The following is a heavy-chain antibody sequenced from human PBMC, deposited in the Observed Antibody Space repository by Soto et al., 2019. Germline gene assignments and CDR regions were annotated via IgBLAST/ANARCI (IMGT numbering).Heavy chain of an antibody. CDR3: AREGLRTGTRYYYYGMDV. CDR1: GGSISSYY. V-gene: IGHV4-59*01. Sequence: SETLSLTCTVSGGSISSYYWSWIRQPPGKGLEWIGYIYYSGSTKYNPSLQSRVTISVNTSKNQFSLKLSSVTAADTDAYYCAREGLRTGTRYYYYGMDVWGQGTTVTVSS. D-gene: IGHD1-7*01. CDR2: IYYSGST. J-gene: IGHJ6*02.